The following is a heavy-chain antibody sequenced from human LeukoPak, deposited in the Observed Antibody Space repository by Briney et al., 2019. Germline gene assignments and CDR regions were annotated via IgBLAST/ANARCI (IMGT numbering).Heavy chain of an antibody. J-gene: IGHJ4*02. CDR2: INHSGST. V-gene: IGHV4-34*01. D-gene: IGHD3-10*01. Sequence: PSETLSLTCAVYGGSFSGYYWSWIRQPPGKGLEWIGEINHSGSTNYNPSLKSRVTISVDTSKNQFSLKLSSVTAADTAVYYCASNSGFGELLFLDYWGQGTLVTVSS. CDR3: ASNSGFGELLFLDY. CDR1: GGSFSGYY.